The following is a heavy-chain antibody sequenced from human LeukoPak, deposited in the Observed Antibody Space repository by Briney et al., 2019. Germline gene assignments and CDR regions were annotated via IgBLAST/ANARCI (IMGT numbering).Heavy chain of an antibody. D-gene: IGHD3-16*01. CDR2: ISGRSSQI. Sequence: PGGSLRLSCSASGFSFSDYNMNWVRQAPGKGLEWVSAISGRSSQIYYGESVKGRFTISRDNAKNSLYLQMDSLGVEDTAVYYCGRAFPPLRTSSAGDLWGQGTLVIVSS. J-gene: IGHJ1*01. CDR3: GRAFPPLRTSSAGDL. V-gene: IGHV3-21*01. CDR1: GFSFSDYN.